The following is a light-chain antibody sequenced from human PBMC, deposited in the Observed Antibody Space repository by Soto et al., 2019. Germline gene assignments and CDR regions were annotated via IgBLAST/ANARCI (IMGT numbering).Light chain of an antibody. J-gene: IGKJ4*01. CDR3: QQLSTYPST. CDR1: QNINAW. Sequence: DIHMTQSPSSLSVSVGDRVTITCRTSQNINAWLAWYQQRPGQAPKLLIYDASTVQSGVPSRFSGSGSGTDFTLTISSLQAEDFATYYCQQLSTYPSTFGGGTKVDIK. V-gene: IGKV1-5*01. CDR2: DAS.